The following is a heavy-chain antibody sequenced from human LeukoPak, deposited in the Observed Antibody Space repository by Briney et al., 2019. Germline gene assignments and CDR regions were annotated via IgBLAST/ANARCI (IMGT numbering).Heavy chain of an antibody. V-gene: IGHV3-23*01. CDR1: GFSFSTYA. J-gene: IGHJ6*02. CDR2: ISGSAGST. Sequence: GGSLRLSCAASGFSFSTYAMNWVRQAPGKGLEWVSSISGSAGSTYYADSVKGRFTISRDNSKNTLSLQMNSLRADDTAVYYCARNGEPRYWGSGYYYGMDVWGQGITVTVSS. D-gene: IGHD7-27*01. CDR3: ARNGEPRYWGSGYYYGMDV.